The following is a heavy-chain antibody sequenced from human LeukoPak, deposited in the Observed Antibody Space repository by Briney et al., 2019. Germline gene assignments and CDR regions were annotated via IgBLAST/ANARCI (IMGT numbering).Heavy chain of an antibody. V-gene: IGHV4-34*01. CDR2: INHSGST. CDR1: GGSFSGYY. D-gene: IGHD3-3*01. J-gene: IGHJ4*02. CDR3: ARGPTYYDFWSGRLFDY. Sequence: PSETLSLTCAVYGGSFSGYYWSWIRQPPGKGLEWIGEINHSGSTNYNPSLKSRVTISVDTSKNQFSLKLSSVTAADTAVYYCARGPTYYDFWSGRLFDYWGQGTLVTVSS.